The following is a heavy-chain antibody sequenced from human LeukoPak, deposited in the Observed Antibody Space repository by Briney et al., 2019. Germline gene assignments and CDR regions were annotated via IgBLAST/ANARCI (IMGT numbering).Heavy chain of an antibody. V-gene: IGHV1-18*01. CDR2: ISAYSGNT. J-gene: IGHJ6*02. Sequence: GASVKVSCKASGYTFTSYGISWVRQAPGQGLERMGWISAYSGNTNYAQKLQGRVTMTTDTSTSTAYMELRSLRSDDTAVYYCARASPYYYYGMDVWGQGTTVTVSS. CDR3: ARASPYYYYGMDV. CDR1: GYTFTSYG.